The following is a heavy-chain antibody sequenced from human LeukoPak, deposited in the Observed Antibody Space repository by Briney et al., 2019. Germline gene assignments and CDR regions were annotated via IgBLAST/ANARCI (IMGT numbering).Heavy chain of an antibody. V-gene: IGHV3-21*01. CDR1: GFTFSSYS. Sequence: PGGSLRLSCAASGFTFSSYSMNWARQAPGKGLGWVSSISSSSSYIYYADSVKGRFTISRDNAKNSLYLQMNSLRAEDTAVYYCARDLKRGYSYGYADYWGQGTLVTVSS. CDR2: ISSSSSYI. J-gene: IGHJ4*02. CDR3: ARDLKRGYSYGYADY. D-gene: IGHD5-18*01.